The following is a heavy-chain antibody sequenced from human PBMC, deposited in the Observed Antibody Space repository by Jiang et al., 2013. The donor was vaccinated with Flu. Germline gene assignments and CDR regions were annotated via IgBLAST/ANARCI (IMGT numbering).Heavy chain of an antibody. CDR3: ASSPSTFDTMIVVVITEF. Sequence: GPGLVKPSETLSLTCTVSGGSISSSSYYWGWIRQPPGKGLEWIGSIYYSGSTYYNPSLKSRVTISVDTSKNQFSLKLSSVTAADTAVYYCASSPSTFDTMIVVVITEFWGQGTLVTVSS. D-gene: IGHD3-22*01. CDR1: GGSISSSSYY. V-gene: IGHV4-39*01. J-gene: IGHJ4*02. CDR2: IYYSGST.